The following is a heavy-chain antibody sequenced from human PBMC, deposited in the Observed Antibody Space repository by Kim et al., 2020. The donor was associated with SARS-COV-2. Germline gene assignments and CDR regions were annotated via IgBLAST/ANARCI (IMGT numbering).Heavy chain of an antibody. CDR2: IYYSGST. CDR3: AREGYYDSSGYYYVGDGMDV. J-gene: IGHJ6*02. CDR1: GGSISSYY. V-gene: IGHV4-59*13. Sequence: SETLSLTCTVSGGSISSYYWSWIRQPPGKGLEWIGYIYYSGSTTYNPSLRSRVTISVDTSKNQFSLKLSSVTAADTAVYYCAREGYYDSSGYYYVGDGMDVWGQGTTVTVSS. D-gene: IGHD3-22*01.